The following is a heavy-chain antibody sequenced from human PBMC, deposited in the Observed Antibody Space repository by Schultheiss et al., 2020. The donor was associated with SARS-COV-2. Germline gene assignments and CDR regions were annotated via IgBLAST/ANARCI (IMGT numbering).Heavy chain of an antibody. D-gene: IGHD2-15*01. CDR1: GGSISSGGYY. Sequence: SETLSLTCTVSGGSISSGGYYWSWIRQPPGKGLEWIGEINHSGSTNYNPSLKSRVTISVDTSKNQFSLKLSSVTAADTAVYYCARARVVAAYTLNYYYGMDVWGQGTTVTVSS. CDR2: INHSGST. J-gene: IGHJ6*02. V-gene: IGHV4-39*07. CDR3: ARARVVAAYTLNYYYGMDV.